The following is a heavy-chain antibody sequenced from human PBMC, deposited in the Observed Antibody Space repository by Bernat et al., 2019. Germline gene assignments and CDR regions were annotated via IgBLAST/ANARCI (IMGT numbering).Heavy chain of an antibody. J-gene: IGHJ5*02. Sequence: QVQLVESGGGVVQPGRSLRLSCAASGFTFSSYAMHWVRQAPGKGLEWVAVISYDGSNKYYADSVKGRFTISRDNSKNTLYLQMNSLRAEDTAVYYCARIVTGRPFDPWGQGTLVTVSS. CDR3: ARIVTGRPFDP. CDR2: ISYDGSNK. V-gene: IGHV3-30-3*01. D-gene: IGHD1-14*01. CDR1: GFTFSSYA.